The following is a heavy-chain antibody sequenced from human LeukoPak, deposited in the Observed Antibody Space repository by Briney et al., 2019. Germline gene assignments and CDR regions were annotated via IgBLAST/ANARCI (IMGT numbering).Heavy chain of an antibody. J-gene: IGHJ4*02. V-gene: IGHV5-51*01. D-gene: IGHD6-25*01. CDR1: GYSFTSYW. Sequence: GESLKISCKGFGYSFTSYWIGWVRQVPGKGLEWMGLAYPGDSGAKYSPSFQGQVTFSVDKSISTAYLQFTSLKASDTAIYYCTRFGYTSGLDYWGQGTLVTVSS. CDR2: AYPGDSGA. CDR3: TRFGYTSGLDY.